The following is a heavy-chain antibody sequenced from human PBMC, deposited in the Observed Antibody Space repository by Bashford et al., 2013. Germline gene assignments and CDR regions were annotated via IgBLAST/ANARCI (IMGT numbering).Heavy chain of an antibody. CDR1: GYTFTDYH. CDR2: INPNRGDT. J-gene: IGHJ4*01. D-gene: IGHD6-19*01. Sequence: ASVKVSCTASGYTFTDYHVHWVRQAPGQGLEWMGWINPNRGDTNYAQNFQGRVSMTRDTSISTAYLELSRLRSDDTAVYFCARVDSTGWDNWGHGTLVTVSS. V-gene: IGHV1-2*02. CDR3: ARVDSTGWDN.